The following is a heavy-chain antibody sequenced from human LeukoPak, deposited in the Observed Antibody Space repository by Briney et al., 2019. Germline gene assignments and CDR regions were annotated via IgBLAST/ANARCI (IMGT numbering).Heavy chain of an antibody. D-gene: IGHD1-14*01. CDR3: AQGGSEIYYFYHGMDV. Sequence: GGSLRLSCTASGIGLNRFAIHWVRLAPGRGLEWVTVISYDGSNEYYTDSVRGRFTISRDNSKNTVYLQMNSLRVEDTAVYYCAQGGSEIYYFYHGMDVWGRGTTVTVSS. CDR2: ISYDGSNE. V-gene: IGHV3-30*18. CDR1: GIGLNRFA. J-gene: IGHJ6*02.